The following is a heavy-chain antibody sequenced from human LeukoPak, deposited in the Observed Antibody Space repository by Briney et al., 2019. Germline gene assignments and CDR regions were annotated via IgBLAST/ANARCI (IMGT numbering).Heavy chain of an antibody. Sequence: SETLSLTCAVYGGSFSGYYGSWIRQPPGGGLEWIGEINHSGSTGYNPSLKSRFTISVDTSKNQFSLKLSSVTAADTAVYYCAMKAGFFDYYYMDVWGKGTTVTVSS. CDR3: AMKAGFFDYYYMDV. CDR2: INHSGST. D-gene: IGHD3-3*01. V-gene: IGHV4-34*01. CDR1: GGSFSGYY. J-gene: IGHJ6*03.